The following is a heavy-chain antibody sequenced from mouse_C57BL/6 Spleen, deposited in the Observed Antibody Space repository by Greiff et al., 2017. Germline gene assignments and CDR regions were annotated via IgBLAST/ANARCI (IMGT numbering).Heavy chain of an antibody. Sequence: VQLKESGPELVKPGASVKISCKASGYSFTDYNMNWVKQSNGKSLEWIGVINPNYGTTSYNQKFKGKATLTVDQSSSTAYMQLNSLTSEDSAVYYCARMYYGSSYVGWYFDVWGTGTTVTVSS. CDR3: ARMYYGSSYVGWYFDV. V-gene: IGHV1-39*01. J-gene: IGHJ1*03. CDR1: GYSFTDYN. CDR2: INPNYGTT. D-gene: IGHD1-1*01.